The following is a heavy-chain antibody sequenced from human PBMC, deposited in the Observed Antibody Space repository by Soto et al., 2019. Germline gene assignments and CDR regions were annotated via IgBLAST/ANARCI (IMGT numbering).Heavy chain of an antibody. D-gene: IGHD6-13*01. Sequence: QVQLQQWGAGLLKPSETLSLTCAVYGGSFSGYYWSWIRQPPGKGLEWIGEINHSGSTNYNPSLKSRVTISVDTSKNQFSLKLSSVTAADTAVYYCARGRQAAAAKNFDYWGQGTLVTVSS. J-gene: IGHJ4*02. CDR3: ARGRQAAAAKNFDY. V-gene: IGHV4-34*01. CDR1: GGSFSGYY. CDR2: INHSGST.